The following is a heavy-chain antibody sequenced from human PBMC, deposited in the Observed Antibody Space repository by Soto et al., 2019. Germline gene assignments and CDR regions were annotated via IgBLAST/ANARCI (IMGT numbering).Heavy chain of an antibody. CDR1: GFTFSSYG. D-gene: IGHD1-20*01. Sequence: GGSLRLSCAASGFTFSSYGMHWVRQAPGKGLEWVAVIWYDGSNKYYADSVKGRFTISRDNSKNTLYLQMNSLRAEDTAVYYCARDFITGTTEAPNYYYYGMDVWGQGTTVTVSS. J-gene: IGHJ6*02. CDR2: IWYDGSNK. V-gene: IGHV3-33*01. CDR3: ARDFITGTTEAPNYYYYGMDV.